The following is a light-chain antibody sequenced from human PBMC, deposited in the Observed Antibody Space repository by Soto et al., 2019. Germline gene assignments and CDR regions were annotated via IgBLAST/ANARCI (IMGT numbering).Light chain of an antibody. V-gene: IGKV3-15*01. CDR2: GVS. CDR3: QQYNNWSGT. CDR1: QSVSNN. Sequence: EIVVTQSPATLSVSPGERATLSYRASQSVSNNLAWYQQRPGQVPRLLIYGVSIRATGIPARFSGSGSGTEFTLTISSLQSEDSAVYYCQQYNNWSGTFGQGTKVEIK. J-gene: IGKJ1*01.